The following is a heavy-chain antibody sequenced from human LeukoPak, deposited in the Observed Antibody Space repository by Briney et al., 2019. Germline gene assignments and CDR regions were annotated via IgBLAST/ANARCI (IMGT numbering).Heavy chain of an antibody. D-gene: IGHD5-24*01. Sequence: ASVKVSCKASGYTFTSYGISWVRQAPGQGLEWMGWISAYNGNTNYAQKLQGRVTMTTDTSTSTAYMELSSLRSEDTAVYYCAGEMATINSYAFDIWGQGTMVTVSS. CDR2: ISAYNGNT. J-gene: IGHJ3*02. V-gene: IGHV1-18*01. CDR3: AGEMATINSYAFDI. CDR1: GYTFTSYG.